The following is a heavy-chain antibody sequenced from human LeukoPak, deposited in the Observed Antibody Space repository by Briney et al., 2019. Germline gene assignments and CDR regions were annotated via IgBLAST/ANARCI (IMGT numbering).Heavy chain of an antibody. V-gene: IGHV3-21*01. J-gene: IGHJ6*02. Sequence: GGSLRLSCAASGFTFSSYSMNWVRQAPGKGLEWVSSIGSSSSYIYYADSVKGRFTISRDNAKNSLYLQMNSLRAEDTAVYYCARVGRHLPYGMDVWGQGTTVTVSS. CDR3: ARVGRHLPYGMDV. CDR1: GFTFSSYS. CDR2: IGSSSSYI.